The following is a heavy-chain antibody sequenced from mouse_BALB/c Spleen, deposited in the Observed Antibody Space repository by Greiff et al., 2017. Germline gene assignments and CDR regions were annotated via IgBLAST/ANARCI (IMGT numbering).Heavy chain of an antibody. Sequence: EVQRVESGPGLVKPSQSLSLTCTVTGYSITSDYAWNWIRQFPGNKLEWMGYISYSGSTSYNPSLKSRISITRDTSKNQFFLQLNSVTTEDTATYYCAYYYGSSYWFAYWGQGTLVTVSA. CDR2: ISYSGST. CDR3: AYYYGSSYWFAY. D-gene: IGHD1-1*01. V-gene: IGHV3-2*02. CDR1: GYSITSDYA. J-gene: IGHJ3*01.